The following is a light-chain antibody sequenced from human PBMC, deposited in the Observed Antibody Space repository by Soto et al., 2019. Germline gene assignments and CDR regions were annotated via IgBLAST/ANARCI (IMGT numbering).Light chain of an antibody. V-gene: IGKV3-11*01. CDR2: DAS. J-gene: IGKJ5*01. CDR3: QQRSNLT. Sequence: IVLTQSPVSLSLSPGERATLSCRASESISRSLAWYQQRPGQAPRLLMYDASNRATGIPQRFSGSGPGTDFTLTISSLEPEDFAVYYCQQRSNLTFGQGTRLEIK. CDR1: ESISRS.